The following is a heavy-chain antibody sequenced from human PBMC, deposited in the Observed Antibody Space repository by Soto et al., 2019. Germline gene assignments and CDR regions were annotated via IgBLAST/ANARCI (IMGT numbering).Heavy chain of an antibody. CDR1: GYSFTSYW. D-gene: IGHD3-3*01. Sequence: LGESLKISCKGSGYSFTSYWISWVRQMPGKGLEWMGRIDPSGSYTNYSPSFQGHVTISADKSISTAYLQWSSLKASDTAMYYCARSLITIFGVVIPYLDYWGQGTLVTVSS. CDR3: ARSLITIFGVVIPYLDY. CDR2: IDPSGSYT. V-gene: IGHV5-10-1*01. J-gene: IGHJ4*02.